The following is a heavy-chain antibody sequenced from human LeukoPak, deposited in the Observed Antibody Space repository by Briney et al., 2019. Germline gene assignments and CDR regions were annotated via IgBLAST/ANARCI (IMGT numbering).Heavy chain of an antibody. D-gene: IGHD1-26*01. Sequence: SETLSLTCTVSGDSITSNYWSWIRRPPGKGLEWIGYIHYSGGAHYNPSLESRVTMSADTSKNQFSLKLSSVTAADTAVYYCARQGADTGTYYGHFDYWGQGTLVTVSS. J-gene: IGHJ4*02. CDR2: IHYSGGA. CDR1: GDSITSNY. CDR3: ARQGADTGTYYGHFDY. V-gene: IGHV4-59*08.